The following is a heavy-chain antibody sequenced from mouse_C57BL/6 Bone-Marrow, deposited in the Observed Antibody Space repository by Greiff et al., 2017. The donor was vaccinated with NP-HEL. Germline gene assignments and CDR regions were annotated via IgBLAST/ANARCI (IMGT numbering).Heavy chain of an antibody. CDR1: GYTFTSYW. V-gene: IGHV1-50*01. Sequence: QVQLQQPGAELVKPGASVKLSCKASGYTFTSYWMQWVKQRPGQGLEWIGEIDPSDSYTNYNQKFKGKATLTVDTSSSTAYMQLSSLTSEDSAVYYCAKVCYALGAMDYWGQGTSVTVSS. J-gene: IGHJ4*01. D-gene: IGHD2-10*02. CDR3: AKVCYALGAMDY. CDR2: IDPSDSYT.